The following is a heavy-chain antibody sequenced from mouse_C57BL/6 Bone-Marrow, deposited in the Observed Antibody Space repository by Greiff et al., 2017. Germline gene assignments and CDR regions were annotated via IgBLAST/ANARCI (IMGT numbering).Heavy chain of an antibody. CDR1: GYTFTSYW. J-gene: IGHJ3*01. V-gene: IGHV1-55*01. CDR2: IYPGSGST. CDR3: ALITTVVSPAWFAY. Sequence: VQLQQPGAELVKPGASVKMSCKASGYTFTSYWITWVKQRPGQGLEWIGDIYPGSGSTNYNEKFKSKATLTVDTSSSTAYMQLSSLTSEDSAVYYCALITTVVSPAWFAYWGQGTLVTVSA. D-gene: IGHD1-1*01.